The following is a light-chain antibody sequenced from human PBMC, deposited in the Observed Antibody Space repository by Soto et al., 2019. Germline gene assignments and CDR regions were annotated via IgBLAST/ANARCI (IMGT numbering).Light chain of an antibody. CDR2: KGS. Sequence: DIQMTQSPSTLSASVGDRVTITCRASQSISSWLAWYQQKPGKAPKLLIYKGSSLESGVPSRFSASGSGTEFTLTISSLQPDDFATYFCQQYNSYSRTFGQGTKV. V-gene: IGKV1-5*03. CDR3: QQYNSYSRT. J-gene: IGKJ1*01. CDR1: QSISSW.